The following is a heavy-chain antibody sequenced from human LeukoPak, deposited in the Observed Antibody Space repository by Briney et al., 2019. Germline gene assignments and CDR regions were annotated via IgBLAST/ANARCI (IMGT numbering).Heavy chain of an antibody. V-gene: IGHV1-18*01. CDR3: AREGIAVAVDGRDYYYGMDV. Sequence: ASVKVSCKASGYTFTSYGISWVRQAPGQGLEWMGWISAYNGNTNYAQKLQGRVTMTTDTSTSIVYMELSSLRSEDTAVYYCAREGIAVAVDGRDYYYGMDVWGQGTTVTVSS. CDR2: ISAYNGNT. D-gene: IGHD6-19*01. J-gene: IGHJ6*02. CDR1: GYTFTSYG.